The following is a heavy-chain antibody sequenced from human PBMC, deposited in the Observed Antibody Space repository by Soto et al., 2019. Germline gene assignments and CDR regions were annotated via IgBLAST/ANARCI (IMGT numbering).Heavy chain of an antibody. CDR3: ARDTTALNGFDY. D-gene: IGHD1-1*01. CDR1: GGTLSSYA. J-gene: IGHJ4*02. V-gene: IGHV1-69*13. CDR2: IIPIFGTA. Sequence: ASVKVSGKASGGTLSSYAISWVRQAPGQGLEWMGGIIPIFGTANYAQKFQGRVRITADESTSTAYMELSMLRSEDTAVYYCARDTTALNGFDYWGQGTLATVSS.